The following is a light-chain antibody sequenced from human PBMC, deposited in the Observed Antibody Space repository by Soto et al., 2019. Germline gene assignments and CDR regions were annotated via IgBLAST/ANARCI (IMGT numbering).Light chain of an antibody. CDR2: AAS. CDR3: QQSYSNPWT. Sequence: DIQMTQSPSSLSASVGDRVTITCRTSQRIGTHLNWYHEKPGKAPKLLIYAASSLQSGVPSRFSGSGSVTDFTLTISSLQPEDFATYYCQQSYSNPWTFGQGTKVEIK. J-gene: IGKJ1*01. CDR1: QRIGTH. V-gene: IGKV1-39*01.